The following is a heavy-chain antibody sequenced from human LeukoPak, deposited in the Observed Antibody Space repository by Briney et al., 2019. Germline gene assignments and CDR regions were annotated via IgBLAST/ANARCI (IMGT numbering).Heavy chain of an antibody. D-gene: IGHD2-15*01. V-gene: IGHV3-23*01. J-gene: IGHJ4*02. CDR2: ISNSGGST. CDR1: GFTFSNHA. CDR3: AKGVVMVAATPFDY. Sequence: GGSLRLSCAASGFTFSNHAVSWVRQAPGKGLEWVSGISNSGGSTHYADSVKGRFTISRDNSKNTLYLQMNSLRAEDTAVYYCAKGVVMVAATPFDYWGQGTLVTVSS.